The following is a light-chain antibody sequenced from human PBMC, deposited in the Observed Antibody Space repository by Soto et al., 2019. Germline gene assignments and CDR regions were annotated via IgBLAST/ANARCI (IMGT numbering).Light chain of an antibody. Sequence: EIVLTQSPGTLSLSPGERATLSCRASQSVSSSYLAWYQQKPGQAPRLLIYGASSRATGIPDRFSGSGSGTEFTLPSSRLEPEDFAVYSCQQYGSSPRTFGQGTKVEIK. J-gene: IGKJ1*01. CDR1: QSVSSSY. V-gene: IGKV3-20*01. CDR2: GAS. CDR3: QQYGSSPRT.